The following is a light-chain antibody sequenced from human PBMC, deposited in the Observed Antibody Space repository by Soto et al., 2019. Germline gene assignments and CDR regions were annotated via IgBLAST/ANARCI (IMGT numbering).Light chain of an antibody. CDR1: QRISTF. V-gene: IGKV1-39*01. CDR3: QQSYRLPLT. Sequence: DIQTTQSPSSLSAFVGDSVTITCHASQRISTFLNWYHQKPGRAPKLLIYSASYLQSGVPSNFSGSGSGTDFTLSIVTLQPEDFGTYFCQQSYRLPLTFGGGTKVDIK. J-gene: IGKJ4*01. CDR2: SAS.